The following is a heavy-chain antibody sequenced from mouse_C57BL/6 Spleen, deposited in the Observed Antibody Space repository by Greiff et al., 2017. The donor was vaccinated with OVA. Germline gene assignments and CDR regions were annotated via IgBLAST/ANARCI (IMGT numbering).Heavy chain of an antibody. J-gene: IGHJ1*03. CDR1: GFTFCSYA. V-gene: IGHV5S21*01. D-gene: IGHD2-2*01. CDR3: PTQGLRRGYFEV. Sequence: EVMLVESGEGLVKPGGSLKLSCAASGFTFCSYAMSWVRQTPEKRLEWVAYISSGGDYIYYADTVKGRFTISRDNARNTLYLQMSSLKSEGTARYYGPTQGLRRGYFEVWGTGTTVTVSS. CDR2: ISSGGDYI.